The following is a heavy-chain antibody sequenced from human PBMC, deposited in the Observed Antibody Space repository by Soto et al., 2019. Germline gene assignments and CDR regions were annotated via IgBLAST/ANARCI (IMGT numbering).Heavy chain of an antibody. D-gene: IGHD3-22*01. CDR2: ISYDGSNK. CDR1: GFTFSSYA. V-gene: IGHV3-30-3*01. Sequence: VGSLRLSCAASGFTFSSYAMHWVRQAPGKGLEWVAVISYDGSNKYYADSVKGRFTISRDNSKNTLYLQMNSLRAEDTAVYYCARAEYYYDSSGYYRSPIGYYCSMGVCGQRTRGTVCS. CDR3: ARAEYYYDSSGYYRSPIGYYCSMGV. J-gene: IGHJ6*03.